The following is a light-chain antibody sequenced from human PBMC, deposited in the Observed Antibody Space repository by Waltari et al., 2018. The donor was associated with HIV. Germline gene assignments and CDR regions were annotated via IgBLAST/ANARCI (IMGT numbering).Light chain of an antibody. CDR3: QTWDTGDLYV. CDR2: DNT. J-gene: IGLJ1*01. V-gene: IGLV3-21*02. Sequence: SYVLTQPPSVSVAPGETARISCGRDNIGSKSVHWYQQRPGQAPVLVVYDNTDRPSGIPDRFSGLSSENTATLTISRIEAGDEADYYCQTWDTGDLYVFGSGTKVTVL. CDR1: NIGSKS.